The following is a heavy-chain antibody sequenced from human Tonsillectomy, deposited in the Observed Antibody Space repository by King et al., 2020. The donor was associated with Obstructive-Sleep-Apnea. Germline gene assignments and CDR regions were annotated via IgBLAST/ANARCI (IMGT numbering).Heavy chain of an antibody. CDR3: AKGDRGGSPRFIANDAFDF. V-gene: IGHV3-23*04. CDR1: GFSFSNFA. J-gene: IGHJ3*01. Sequence: VQLVESGGTLAQPGGSLRLSCAASGFSFSNFAMSWVRQAPGKRLEWVSGVSGGSEMTYYADSVKGRFTISRDNSKNVLSLQMNSLRVEDTAIYYCAKGDRGGSPRFIANDAFDFWGQGTVVTVSS. D-gene: IGHD6-13*01. CDR2: VSGGSEMT.